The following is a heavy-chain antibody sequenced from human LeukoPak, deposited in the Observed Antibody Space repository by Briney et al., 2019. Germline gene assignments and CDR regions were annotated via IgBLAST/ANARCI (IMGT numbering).Heavy chain of an antibody. CDR2: IYYSGST. CDR3: ASPHLKYCSGGSCYSGFRFDY. V-gene: IGHV4-39*07. Sequence: SETLSLTCTVSGGSISSSSYYWGWIRQPPGKGLEWIGSIYYSGSTYYNPSLKSRVTISVDTSKNQFSLKLSSVTAADTAVYYCASPHLKYCSGGSCYSGFRFDYWGQGTLVTVSS. CDR1: GGSISSSSYY. J-gene: IGHJ4*02. D-gene: IGHD2-15*01.